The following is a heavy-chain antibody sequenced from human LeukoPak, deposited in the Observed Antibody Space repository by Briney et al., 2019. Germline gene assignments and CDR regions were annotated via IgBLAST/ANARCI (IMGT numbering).Heavy chain of an antibody. CDR2: ISGSGGST. D-gene: IGHD2-2*01. J-gene: IGHJ6*03. Sequence: RTGGSLRLSCAASGFTFSDYTMSWVRQAPGKGLEWVSAISGSGGSTYYADSVKGRFTISRDNSKSTLYLQINSLRAEDTAVYYCAKVAQYQLLLYPGYYYMDVWGRGTTVTVSS. CDR3: AKVAQYQLLLYPGYYYMDV. CDR1: GFTFSDYT. V-gene: IGHV3-23*01.